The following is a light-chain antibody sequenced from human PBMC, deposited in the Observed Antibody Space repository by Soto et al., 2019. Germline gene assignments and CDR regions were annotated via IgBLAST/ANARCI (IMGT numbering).Light chain of an antibody. J-gene: IGKJ4*01. CDR1: QTVSRYL. CDR2: GAV. Sequence: EIVLTQSPGTLSLSPGESATLSCRASQTVSRYLLAWYQQRPAQAPRLVIYGAVTRASGIPDRFTDSASGTDFTLSITRLEPEDFAVYFCQQYGSSPLTFGGGSRLEIK. CDR3: QQYGSSPLT. V-gene: IGKV3-20*01.